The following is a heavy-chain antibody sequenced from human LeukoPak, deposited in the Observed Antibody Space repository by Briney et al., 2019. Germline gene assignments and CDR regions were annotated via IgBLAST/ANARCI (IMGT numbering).Heavy chain of an antibody. Sequence: NPSETLSLTCTVSGVSISSSNSYWGWIRQPPGKGLEWIGSIYYSGNTYYNASLKSQVSIPIDTSKNQFSLKMSSVTAADTAVYYCARGIWSFEDWGQGTLVTVSS. CDR2: IYYSGNT. CDR3: ARGIWSFED. D-gene: IGHD3-16*01. J-gene: IGHJ4*02. V-gene: IGHV4-39*07. CDR1: GVSISSSNSY.